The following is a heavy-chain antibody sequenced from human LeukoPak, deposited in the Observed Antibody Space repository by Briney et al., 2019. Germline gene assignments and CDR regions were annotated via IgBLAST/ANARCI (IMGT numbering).Heavy chain of an antibody. Sequence: GGSLRLSCAASGFTFSSYEMNWVRQAPGKGLEWVSYISSSGSTIYYADSVKGRFTISRDNAKNSLYLQMNSLRAEDTAVYYCNSALRDVWGNNYFDYWGQGTLVTVSS. CDR2: ISSSGSTI. D-gene: IGHD3-16*01. CDR3: NSALRDVWGNNYFDY. V-gene: IGHV3-48*03. J-gene: IGHJ4*02. CDR1: GFTFSSYE.